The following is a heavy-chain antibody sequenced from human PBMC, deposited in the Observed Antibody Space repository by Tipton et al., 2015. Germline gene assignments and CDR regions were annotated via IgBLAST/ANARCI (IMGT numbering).Heavy chain of an antibody. J-gene: IGHJ3*02. CDR3: ARYLPRSGSYAFDI. CDR1: GGSFSDYY. Sequence: TLSLTCTVSGGSFSDYYWSWIRQSPGEGLEWIGYVPHSDTSHYNPSLKSRVTISVDTSKNQFSLTLNSLTAADTAVYYCARYLPRSGSYAFDIWGQGTMVTVSS. CDR2: VPHSDTS. D-gene: IGHD3-3*01. V-gene: IGHV4-59*01.